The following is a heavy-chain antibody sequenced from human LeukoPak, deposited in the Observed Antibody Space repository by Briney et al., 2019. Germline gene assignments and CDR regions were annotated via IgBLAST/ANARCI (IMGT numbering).Heavy chain of an antibody. V-gene: IGHV3-66*01. CDR3: ARDSSGWYWNWFDP. Sequence: PGGSLRLSCAASGFTVSSNYMSWVRQAPGKGLERVSVIYSGGSTYYADSVKGRFTISRDNSKNTVYLQMNSLRAEDTAVYYCARDSSGWYWNWFDPWGQGTLVTVSS. J-gene: IGHJ5*02. D-gene: IGHD6-19*01. CDR1: GFTVSSNY. CDR2: IYSGGST.